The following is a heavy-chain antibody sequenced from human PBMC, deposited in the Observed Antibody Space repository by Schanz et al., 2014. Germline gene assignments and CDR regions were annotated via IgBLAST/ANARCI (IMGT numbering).Heavy chain of an antibody. CDR1: GYTLKDHA. V-gene: IGHV1-3*01. J-gene: IGHJ5*02. CDR3: ARDLIAAAESWFDP. Sequence: QVQLVQSGGEVKQPGASVKVSCKASGYTLKDHAMHWVRQAPGQSLEWLGWINPANGNTHYSPRLNGRGSISSDTAASTVYLHFSSLKSDDTAVYYCARDLIAAAESWFDPWGQGTPITVSS. CDR2: INPANGNT. D-gene: IGHD6-13*01.